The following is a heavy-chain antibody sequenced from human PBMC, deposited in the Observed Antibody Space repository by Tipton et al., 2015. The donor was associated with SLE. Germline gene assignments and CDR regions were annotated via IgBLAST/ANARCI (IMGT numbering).Heavy chain of an antibody. V-gene: IGHV4-39*07. CDR3: ARAGSGWELGHYYYYMDV. D-gene: IGHD1-26*01. Sequence: TLSLTCTVSGGSISSSSYYWGWVRQPPGKGLEWIGSIYYSGSTYYNPSLKSRVTISVDTSKNQFSLKLSSVTAADTAVYYRARAGSGWELGHYYYYMDVWGKGTTVTVSS. CDR2: IYYSGST. J-gene: IGHJ6*03. CDR1: GGSISSSSYY.